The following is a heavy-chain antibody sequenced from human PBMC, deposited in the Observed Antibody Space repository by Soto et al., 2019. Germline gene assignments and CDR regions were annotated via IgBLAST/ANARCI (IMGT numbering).Heavy chain of an antibody. CDR2: IWNDGNGY. J-gene: IGHJ6*02. V-gene: IGHV3-33*01. CDR3: ASRQTSPPTRGAASARGGMDV. D-gene: IGHD6-13*01. Sequence: QVQLVESGGGVVQPGRSLRLSCAASGFNFNNYGMHWVRQAPGKGLEWVAVIWNDGNGYYYANSVKGRFTISRDNSKNTLYLQMSSLRAEDTAVYYCASRQTSPPTRGAASARGGMDVWGQGTTVTVSS. CDR1: GFNFNNYG.